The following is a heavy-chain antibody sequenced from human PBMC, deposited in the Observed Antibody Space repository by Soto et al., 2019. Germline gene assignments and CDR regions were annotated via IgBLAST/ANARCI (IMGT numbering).Heavy chain of an antibody. V-gene: IGHV1-69*02. CDR3: ASHFTGVLVLGASPPGGDNYGWDV. J-gene: IGHJ6*02. Sequence: QVQLVQSGAEVKKPGSSVKVSCKASGGTFSRYTFTWVRQAPGQGLEWMGRIIPILDIPNYAQNFQGRVTITAVKSTSTAYMELSSLTSDDTAVYYCASHFTGVLVLGASPPGGDNYGWDVWGQGTTVTVSS. CDR1: GGTFSRYT. D-gene: IGHD2-15*01. CDR2: IIPILDIP.